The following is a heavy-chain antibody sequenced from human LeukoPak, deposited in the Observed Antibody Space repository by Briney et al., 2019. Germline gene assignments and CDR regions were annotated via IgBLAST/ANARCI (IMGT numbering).Heavy chain of an antibody. CDR1: GFTFSSYS. Sequence: PGGSLRLSCAASGFTFSSYSMNWVRQAPGKGLEWVSSISSSSSYIYYADSVKGRFTISRDNAKNSLYLQMNTLRAEDTAVYYCARDNSGWYQNRFDPWGQGTLVTVSS. J-gene: IGHJ5*02. D-gene: IGHD6-19*01. CDR3: ARDNSGWYQNRFDP. V-gene: IGHV3-21*01. CDR2: ISSSSSYI.